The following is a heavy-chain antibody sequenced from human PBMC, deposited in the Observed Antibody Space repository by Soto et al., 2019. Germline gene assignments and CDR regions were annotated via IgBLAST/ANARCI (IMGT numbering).Heavy chain of an antibody. CDR3: ARALPYYNILTGYFNWFDP. CDR2: ISAYNGNT. V-gene: IGHV1-18*01. CDR1: GGTFSSYT. J-gene: IGHJ5*02. D-gene: IGHD3-9*01. Sequence: ASVKGSCQASGGTFSSYTIGWVRQAPGQGLEWMGWISAYNGNTNYAQKLQGRVTMTTDTSTSTAYMELRSLRSDDTAVYYCARALPYYNILTGYFNWFDPWGQGTLVTVSS.